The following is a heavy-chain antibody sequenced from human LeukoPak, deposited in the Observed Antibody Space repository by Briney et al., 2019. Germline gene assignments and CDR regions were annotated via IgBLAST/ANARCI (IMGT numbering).Heavy chain of an antibody. CDR3: ARDPFQGYSGWEH. J-gene: IGHJ4*02. D-gene: IGHD5-12*01. CDR1: GFTFSTYA. V-gene: IGHV3-23*01. Sequence: GGSLRLSCAASGFTFSTYAMSWVRQAPGKGLEWVSAISDNGGTTYYADSVKGRFTISRDNSKNTVYLQMSSLRAEDTAVYFCARDPFQGYSGWEHWGQGTLVTVSS. CDR2: ISDNGGTT.